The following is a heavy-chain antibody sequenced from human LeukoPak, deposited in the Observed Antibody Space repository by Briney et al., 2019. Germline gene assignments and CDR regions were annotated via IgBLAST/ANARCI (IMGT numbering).Heavy chain of an antibody. CDR2: ISYEGGTQ. CDR3: AKEGTPQVITWYDL. V-gene: IGHV3-30*18. D-gene: IGHD3-10*01. CDR1: GVTLSPYG. Sequence: PGMSLRLSCAASGVTLSPYGMHWVRQAPGKGLEWVAVISYEGGTQHYADSVKGRFIISRDNPRNTLYLQMNILRTEDTAVYYCAKEGTPQVITWYDLLGQGTQVIVSS. J-gene: IGHJ5*02.